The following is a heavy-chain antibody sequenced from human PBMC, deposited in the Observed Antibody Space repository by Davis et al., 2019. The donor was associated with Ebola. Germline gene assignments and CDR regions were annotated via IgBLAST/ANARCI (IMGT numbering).Heavy chain of an antibody. D-gene: IGHD3-10*01. V-gene: IGHV5-51*01. CDR1: GYSFSRYW. CDR2: IYPDDSDT. Sequence: GESLKISCKGSGYSFSRYWIAWVRQMPGKGLEWMGFIYPDDSDTRYSPSFQGQVTISADTSVSTAYLQWRGLKASDTAMYYCARHVTGTHDLDSWGQGTLVTVSS. J-gene: IGHJ4*02. CDR3: ARHVTGTHDLDS.